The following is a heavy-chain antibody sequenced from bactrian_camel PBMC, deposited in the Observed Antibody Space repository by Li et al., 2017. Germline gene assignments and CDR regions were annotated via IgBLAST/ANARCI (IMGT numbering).Heavy chain of an antibody. D-gene: IGHD4*01. J-gene: IGHJ6*01. V-gene: IGHV3S1*01. CDR1: GYTFNTYS. Sequence: VQLVESGGGSALAGGSVRLSCAASGYTFNTYSWFRQAPGQEREGVAAIDTGDGSTYYLNSVEGRFTISHDNAKKTTYLQMDHLRTEDTAIYYCAALSRAGSCHIETAGTAFVFKVSGFWGQGTQVTVS. CDR2: IDTGDGST. CDR3: AALSRAGSCHIETAGTAFVFKVSGF.